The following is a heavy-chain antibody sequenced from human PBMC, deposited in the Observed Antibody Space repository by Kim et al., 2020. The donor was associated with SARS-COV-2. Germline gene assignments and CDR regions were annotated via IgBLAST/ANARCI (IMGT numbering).Heavy chain of an antibody. CDR2: INHSGST. CDR3: ARMKYSSSWKAPAQYYYYYYGMDV. V-gene: IGHV4-34*01. CDR1: GGSFSGYY. Sequence: SETLSLTCAVYGGSFSGYYWSWIRQPPGKGLEWIGEINHSGSTNYNPSLKSRVTISVDTSKNQFSLKLSSVTAADTAVYYCARMKYSSSWKAPAQYYYYYYGMDVWGQGTTVTVS. D-gene: IGHD6-13*01. J-gene: IGHJ6*02.